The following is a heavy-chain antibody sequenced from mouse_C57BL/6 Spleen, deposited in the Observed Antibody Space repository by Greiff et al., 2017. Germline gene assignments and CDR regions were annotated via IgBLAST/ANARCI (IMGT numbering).Heavy chain of an antibody. V-gene: IGHV2-6-1*01. CDR3: ARHDGSSYGFAY. J-gene: IGHJ3*01. CDR2: IWSDGST. CDR1: GFSLTSYG. Sequence: QVQLQQSGPGLVAPSQSLSITCTVSGFSLTSYGVHWVRQPPGKGLEWLVVIWSDGSTTYNSALKSRLSISKDNSKSKVFLKMNSLQTDDTAMYYCARHDGSSYGFAYWGQGTLVTVSA. D-gene: IGHD1-1*01.